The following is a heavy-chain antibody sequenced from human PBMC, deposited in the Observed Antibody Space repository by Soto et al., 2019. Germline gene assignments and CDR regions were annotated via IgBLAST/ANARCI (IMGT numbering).Heavy chain of an antibody. CDR2: IPYDGRNK. CDR1: GFIFSSYA. D-gene: IGHD2-15*01. V-gene: IGHV3-30-3*01. CDR3: ARTGLLHGMDV. J-gene: IGHJ6*02. Sequence: QVQLVESGGGVVQPGRSLRLSCAASGFIFSSYAMHWVRQAPGKGLAWVAVIPYDGRNKYYADFVKGRFTISGDNCKNTLSLQRHSLRGEDTAVYYCARTGLLHGMDVWGHGTTVTVSS.